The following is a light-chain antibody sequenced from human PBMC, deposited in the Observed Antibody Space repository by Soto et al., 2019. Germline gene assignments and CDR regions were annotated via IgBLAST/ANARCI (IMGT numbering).Light chain of an antibody. J-gene: IGKJ1*01. CDR3: QQCNDYWT. CDR2: KAS. V-gene: IGKV1-5*03. CDR1: QSIGNW. Sequence: DIQMTQSPSTLSASVGDRVTIACRASQSIGNWLAWYQQKPGKAPKLLIYKASSLESGVPSRFSGSGSGTEFTLTISSLQPDDFATSYFQQCNDYWTFGQGTKVEIK.